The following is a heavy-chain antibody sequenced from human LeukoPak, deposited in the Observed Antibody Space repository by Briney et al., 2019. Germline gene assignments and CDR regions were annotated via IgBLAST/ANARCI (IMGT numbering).Heavy chain of an antibody. J-gene: IGHJ1*01. CDR2: ISSTGGHT. CDR1: GFTFSIHA. CDR3: AKALVGTGGYFED. Sequence: GGSLRLSCAASGFTFSIHAMSWVRQAPGKGLEWVSSISSTGGHTYYADSVKGRFTISRGNSRNTLYLQMNSLRIEDTAVYYCAKALVGTGGYFEDWGHGALVTVSS. D-gene: IGHD1-1*01. V-gene: IGHV3-23*01.